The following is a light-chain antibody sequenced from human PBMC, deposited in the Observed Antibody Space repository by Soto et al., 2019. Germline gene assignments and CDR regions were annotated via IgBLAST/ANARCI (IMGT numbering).Light chain of an antibody. Sequence: DIVVTQSPGSLAVSLGERATINCKSSQSVLSSSNNKNYFAWYQQKPGQPPKLLFYWASTRESGVPDRFSGSGSGADFTLTISSLQVEDVAVYYCQQFYSTPWTFGQGTKVEIK. CDR3: QQFYSTPWT. V-gene: IGKV4-1*01. CDR1: QSVLSSSNNKNY. J-gene: IGKJ1*01. CDR2: WAS.